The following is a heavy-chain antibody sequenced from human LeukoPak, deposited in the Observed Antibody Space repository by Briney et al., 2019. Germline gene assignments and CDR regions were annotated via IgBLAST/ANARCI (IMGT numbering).Heavy chain of an antibody. CDR2: FYTSGST. CDR3: ARVSSSWPRGHGAFDI. D-gene: IGHD6-13*01. J-gene: IGHJ3*02. V-gene: IGHV4-4*07. CDR1: GGSIGSYY. Sequence: PSDTLSLTCTVSGGSIGSYYWSWIRQPAGKGLEWIGRFYTSGSTNYNPSLKSRVTMSVDTSKNQFSLKLSSVTAADTAVYYCARVSSSWPRGHGAFDIWGQGTMVTVSS.